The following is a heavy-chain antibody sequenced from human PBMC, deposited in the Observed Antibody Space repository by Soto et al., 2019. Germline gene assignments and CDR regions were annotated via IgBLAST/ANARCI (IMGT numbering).Heavy chain of an antibody. CDR2: ISAYNGNT. Sequence: ASVKVSCKASGYTFTSYGISWVRQAPGQGLEWMGWISAYNGNTNYAQKLQGRVTMTTDTSTSTAYMELRSLRSDDTAEYYCARDKKRITIFGVVISDAFDIWGQGTMVTVSS. V-gene: IGHV1-18*01. CDR3: ARDKKRITIFGVVISDAFDI. CDR1: GYTFTSYG. J-gene: IGHJ3*02. D-gene: IGHD3-3*01.